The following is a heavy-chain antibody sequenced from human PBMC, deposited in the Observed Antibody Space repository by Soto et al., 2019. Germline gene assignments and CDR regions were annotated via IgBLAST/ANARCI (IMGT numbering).Heavy chain of an antibody. V-gene: IGHV1-18*04. Sequence: ASVKVSCKASGYTFSSYGISWVRQAPGQGLEWMGWISVYNGNTNYAQKLQGRVTMTSDTSTSTAYMELRSLRSDDTAVYYCARTAMAGDYFYYGMDFWGQGTTVTVS. J-gene: IGHJ6*02. CDR2: ISVYNGNT. D-gene: IGHD6-19*01. CDR1: GYTFSSYG. CDR3: ARTAMAGDYFYYGMDF.